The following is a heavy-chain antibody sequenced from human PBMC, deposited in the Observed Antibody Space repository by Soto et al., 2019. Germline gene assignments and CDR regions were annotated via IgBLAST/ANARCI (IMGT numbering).Heavy chain of an antibody. D-gene: IGHD3-16*01. CDR1: GFTFSSYT. J-gene: IGHJ6*02. CDR2: IDSSSSTI. Sequence: GGSLRLSCAASGFTFSSYTMNWVRQAPGRGLEWVSYIDSSSSTIYYADSVRGRFTISRDNAKKSLYLQMNSLRDEDTAVYYCARGGGCVMRNYYNYGLDVWGQGTTVTVSS. V-gene: IGHV3-48*02. CDR3: ARGGGCVMRNYYNYGLDV.